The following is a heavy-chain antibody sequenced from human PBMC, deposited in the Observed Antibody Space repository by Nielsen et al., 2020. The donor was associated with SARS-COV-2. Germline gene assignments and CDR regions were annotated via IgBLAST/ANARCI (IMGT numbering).Heavy chain of an antibody. V-gene: IGHV4-34*01. CDR3: AGYTMIVVGAFDY. CDR2: INHSGST. J-gene: IGHJ4*02. Sequence: SETLSLTCAVYGGSFRDYYWTWIRQPPGKGLEWIGEINHSGSTNYNPSLKSRVTISVDTSKNQFSLKLSSVTAADTAVYYCAGYTMIVVGAFDYWGQGTLVTVSS. D-gene: IGHD3-22*01. CDR1: GGSFRDYY.